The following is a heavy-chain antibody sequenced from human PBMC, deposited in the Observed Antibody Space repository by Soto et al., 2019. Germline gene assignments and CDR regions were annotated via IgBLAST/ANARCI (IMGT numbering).Heavy chain of an antibody. J-gene: IGHJ4*02. CDR3: ARYLLRGVVDY. V-gene: IGHV4-30-2*01. CDR2: IYHSGDT. CDR1: GASISSGGYS. D-gene: IGHD3-10*01. Sequence: PSETLSLTXGVFGASISSGGYSWSWIRQPPGKGLEWIGYIYHSGDTFYNPSLRGRVTISVDRSKNQFSLNLQSVTAADTAVYYCARYLLRGVVDYWGQGSLVTVSS.